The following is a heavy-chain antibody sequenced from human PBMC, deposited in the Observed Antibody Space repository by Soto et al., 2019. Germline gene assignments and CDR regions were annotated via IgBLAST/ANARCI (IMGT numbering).Heavy chain of an antibody. CDR1: GYTFTSYG. D-gene: IGHD2-15*01. V-gene: IGHV1-18*04. CDR3: ARNVTRIADSYYRMDV. J-gene: IGHJ6*02. Sequence: SVKVSCKASGYTFTSYGINWVRQAPGQGLEWMGWISGYNDNTNYAQRLQGRVTMTTDTATSTAYMELRSLRSDDTAVYYCARNVTRIADSYYRMDVWGQGTTVTVSS. CDR2: ISGYNDNT.